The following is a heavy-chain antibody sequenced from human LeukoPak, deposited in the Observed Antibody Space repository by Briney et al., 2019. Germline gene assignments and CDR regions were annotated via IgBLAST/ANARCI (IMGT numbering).Heavy chain of an antibody. CDR1: GFPFETNA. D-gene: IGHD5-18*01. J-gene: IGHJ4*02. CDR3: AKDWIQFNRVFDCFDS. V-gene: IGHV3-23*01. Sequence: GGSLRLSCATSGFPFETNAMSWVRQAPGKGLEWVATIGNTETFYADSVTGRFTISRDNSKNTVNLQMNRLRVEDTAIYYCAKDWIQFNRVFDCFDSWGQGTLVIVSS. CDR2: IGNTET.